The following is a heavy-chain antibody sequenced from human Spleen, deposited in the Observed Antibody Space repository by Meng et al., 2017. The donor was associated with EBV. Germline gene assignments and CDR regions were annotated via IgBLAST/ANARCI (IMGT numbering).Heavy chain of an antibody. Sequence: QGQLVQSGAEVKKPGSSVKVSCKVSGDTFGYYTISWVRQAPGQGPEWMGGIIPIYGTTSYAQKFQGRVMISADESTTTAYMEMRSLTLDDTAVYYCARESPDRSTDPWGQGTLVTVSS. V-gene: IGHV1-69*01. J-gene: IGHJ5*02. CDR3: ARESPDRSTDP. CDR1: GDTFGYYT. CDR2: IIPIYGTT.